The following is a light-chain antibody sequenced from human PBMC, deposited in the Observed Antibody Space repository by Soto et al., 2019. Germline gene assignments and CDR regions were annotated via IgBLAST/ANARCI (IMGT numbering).Light chain of an antibody. V-gene: IGLV2-14*01. CDR1: SSDVGNYNF. Sequence: QSVLTQPASVSGSPGQSITISCTGTSSDVGNYNFVSWYQQHPGKAPKLMIYAVSNRPSGVSIRFSGSKSGNTASLTISGLQAEYEADYYCNSYSSTITYVFGAGTKVAVL. CDR3: NSYSSTITYV. CDR2: AVS. J-gene: IGLJ1*01.